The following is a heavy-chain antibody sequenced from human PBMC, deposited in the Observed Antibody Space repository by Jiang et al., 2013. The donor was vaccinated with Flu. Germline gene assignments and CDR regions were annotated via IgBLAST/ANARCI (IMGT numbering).Heavy chain of an antibody. CDR2: ISSSSTYI. J-gene: IGHJ4*02. CDR3: AKGGSPIVVPAAIPFDY. V-gene: IGHV3-21*01. D-gene: IGHD2-2*01. Sequence: VQLLESGGGLVKPGGSLRLSCAASGFTFSRYSMNWVRQAPGKGLEWVSSISSSSTYIYYADSVKGRFTISRDNAKNSLYLQMNSLRAEDTAVYYCAKGGSPIVVPAAIPFDYWGQGALVTVSS. CDR1: GFTFSRYS.